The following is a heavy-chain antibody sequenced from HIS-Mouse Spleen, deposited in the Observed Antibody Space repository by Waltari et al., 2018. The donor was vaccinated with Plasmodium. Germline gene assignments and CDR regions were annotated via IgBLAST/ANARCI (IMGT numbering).Heavy chain of an antibody. CDR3: ARVLGYKAAAGTFVEYFQH. J-gene: IGHJ1*01. CDR2: INPNSGGT. Sequence: QVQLVQSGAEVKKPGASVKVSCTASGYTFTGYYMHWVRQAAGQGLEWMGWINPNSGGTNYAQKLQGRVTMTRDTSISTAYMELSRLRSDDTAVYYCARVLGYKAAAGTFVEYFQHWGQGTLVTVSS. CDR1: GYTFTGYY. V-gene: IGHV1-2*02. D-gene: IGHD6-13*01.